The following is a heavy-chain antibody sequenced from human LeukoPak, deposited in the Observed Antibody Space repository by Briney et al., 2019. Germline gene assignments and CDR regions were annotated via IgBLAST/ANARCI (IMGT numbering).Heavy chain of an antibody. CDR1: GGSIRSYY. J-gene: IGHJ5*02. V-gene: IGHV4-59*08. D-gene: IGHD2-2*01. CDR2: IYYSGST. Sequence: SETLSLTCTVSGGSIRSYYWSWIRQPPGKGLAWIGYIYYSGSTKYNPSLKSRVTISVDTSKNQFSLKLSSVTAADTAVYYCARVVPRANWFDPWGQGTLVTVSS. CDR3: ARVVPRANWFDP.